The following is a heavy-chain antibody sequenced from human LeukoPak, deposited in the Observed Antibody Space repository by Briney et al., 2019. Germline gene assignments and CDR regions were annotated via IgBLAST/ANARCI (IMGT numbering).Heavy chain of an antibody. D-gene: IGHD4-17*01. CDR1: GFTFSSYE. CDR2: ISTSGINI. Sequence: GGSLRLSCAGSGFTFSSYEMNWVRQAPGKGPEWISYISTSGINIHYADSVKGRFTISRDNAKNSLYLQMNSLREEDTAVYYCARGTTINNFDYWGQGTPVTVSS. J-gene: IGHJ4*02. V-gene: IGHV3-48*03. CDR3: ARGTTINNFDY.